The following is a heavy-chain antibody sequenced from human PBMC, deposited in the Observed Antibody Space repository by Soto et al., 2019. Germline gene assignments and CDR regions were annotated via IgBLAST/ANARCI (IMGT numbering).Heavy chain of an antibody. Sequence: SETLSLTCTVSGGSISSGGYYWSWIRQHPGKGLEWIGYIYYSGSTYYNPSLKSRVTISVDTSKSQFSLKLSSVTAADTAVYYCARERGDYYYGMDVWGQGTTVTVSS. V-gene: IGHV4-31*03. CDR3: ARERGDYYYGMDV. D-gene: IGHD1-26*01. CDR1: GGSISSGGYY. J-gene: IGHJ6*02. CDR2: IYYSGST.